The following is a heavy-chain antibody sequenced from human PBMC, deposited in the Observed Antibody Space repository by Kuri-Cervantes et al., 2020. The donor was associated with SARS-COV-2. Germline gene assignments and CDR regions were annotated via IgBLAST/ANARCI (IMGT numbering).Heavy chain of an antibody. V-gene: IGHV3-48*01. CDR3: ARAVGSSSAGDYSMDV. CDR1: GFTFSSYS. Sequence: GGSLRLSCAASGFTFSSYSMNWVRQAPGKGLEWVSYISSSSTIYYADSVKGRFTISRDNAKNSLYLQMNSLRAEDTAVYYCARAVGSSSAGDYSMDVWGKGTTVTVSS. D-gene: IGHD6-6*01. CDR2: ISSSSTI. J-gene: IGHJ6*03.